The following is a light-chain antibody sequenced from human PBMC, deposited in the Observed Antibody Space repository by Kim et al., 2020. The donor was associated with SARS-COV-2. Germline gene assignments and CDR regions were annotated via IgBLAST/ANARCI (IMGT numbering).Light chain of an antibody. CDR1: QSISSY. CDR2: AAS. V-gene: IGKV1-39*01. Sequence: DIQMTQSPSSLSASVGDRVTITYRASQSISSYLNWYQQKPGKAPKLLIYAASSLQSGVPSRFSGSGSGTDFTLTISSLQPEDFATYYCQQSYSNPTITFGQGTRLEIK. CDR3: QQSYSNPTIT. J-gene: IGKJ5*01.